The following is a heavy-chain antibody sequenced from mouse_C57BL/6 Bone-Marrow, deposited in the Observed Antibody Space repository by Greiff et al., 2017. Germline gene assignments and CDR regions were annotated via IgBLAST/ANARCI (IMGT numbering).Heavy chain of an antibody. CDR2: VWTGGGT. CDR3: ARKGSYDAMDY. CDR1: GFSLTSYA. Sequence: VQRVESGPGLVAPSQSLSITCTVSGFSLTSYAISCVRQPSGKGLGWLGVVWTGGGTNYNSALKSRLSISKDKAKSQVILKMKSLKTDDTARYYCARKGSYDAMDYWGQGTSVTVSS. J-gene: IGHJ4*01. V-gene: IGHV2-9-1*01.